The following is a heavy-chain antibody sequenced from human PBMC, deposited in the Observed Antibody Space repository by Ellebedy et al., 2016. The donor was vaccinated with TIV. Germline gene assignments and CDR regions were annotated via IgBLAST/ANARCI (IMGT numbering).Heavy chain of an antibody. Sequence: ASVKVSCXASGYTFTSYAMHWVRQAPGQRLEWMGWINPNSGGTNYAQKFQGWVTMTRDTSISTAYMELSRLRSDDTAVYYCARDDIRFNYYYYYGMDVWGQGTTVTVSS. D-gene: IGHD3-3*01. CDR2: INPNSGGT. V-gene: IGHV1-2*04. J-gene: IGHJ6*02. CDR1: GYTFTSYA. CDR3: ARDDIRFNYYYYYGMDV.